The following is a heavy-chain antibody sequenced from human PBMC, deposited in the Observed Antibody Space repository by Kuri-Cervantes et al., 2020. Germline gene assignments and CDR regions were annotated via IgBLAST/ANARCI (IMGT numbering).Heavy chain of an antibody. CDR3: ARESGY. J-gene: IGHJ4*02. D-gene: IGHD3-3*01. CDR2: IYYSGST. CDR1: GGSISSSSYY. V-gene: IGHV4-39*02. Sequence: SETLSLTCTVSGGSISSSSYYWGWIRQPPGKGLEWIGSIYYSGSTYYNPSPKSRVTISVDTSKNQFSLKLSSVTAEDTAVYYCARESGYWGQGTLVTVSS.